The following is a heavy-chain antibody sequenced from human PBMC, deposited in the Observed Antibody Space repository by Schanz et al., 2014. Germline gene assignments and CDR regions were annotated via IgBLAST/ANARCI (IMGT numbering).Heavy chain of an antibody. V-gene: IGHV3-9*01. J-gene: IGHJ6*02. D-gene: IGHD3-16*01. CDR3: AKDRQNRVNRVGYYYGMDV. CDR1: GFTFDDYA. CDR2: ISWNSGSI. Sequence: EVQLLESGGGLVQPGGSLRLCCAASGFTFDDYAMHWVRQAPGKGLEWVSGISWNSGSIGYADSVKGRFTISRDDAKNSLYLQMNSLRAEDTALYYCAKDRQNRVNRVGYYYGMDVWGQGTTVTVSS.